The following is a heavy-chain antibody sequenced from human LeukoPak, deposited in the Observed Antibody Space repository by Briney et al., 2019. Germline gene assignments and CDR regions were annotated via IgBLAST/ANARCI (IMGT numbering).Heavy chain of an antibody. Sequence: ASVKVSCKASGGTFSSYAISWVRQAPGQGLEWMGGIISIFGTANYAQKFQGRVTITADESTSTAYMELSSLRSEDTAVYYCARDDDVSRRELPPNFDYWGQGTLVTVSS. D-gene: IGHD1-26*01. CDR1: GGTFSSYA. CDR3: ARDDDVSRRELPPNFDY. J-gene: IGHJ4*02. CDR2: IISIFGTA. V-gene: IGHV1-69*13.